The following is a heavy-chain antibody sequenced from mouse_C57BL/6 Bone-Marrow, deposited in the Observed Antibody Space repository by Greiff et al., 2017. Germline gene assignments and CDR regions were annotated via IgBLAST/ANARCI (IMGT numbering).Heavy chain of an antibody. CDR2: IHPSDSAA. CDR3: AIGELFAY. D-gene: IGHD2-13*01. CDR1: GYTFTSYW. V-gene: IGHV1-74*01. Sequence: QVQLQQPGAELVKPGASVKVSCKASGYTFTSYWMHWVKQRPGQGLEWIGRIHPSDSAANYNQKFKGKATLTGDKSSSTAYMQLSSLTSEDSAVYYCAIGELFAYWGQGTLVTVSA. J-gene: IGHJ3*01.